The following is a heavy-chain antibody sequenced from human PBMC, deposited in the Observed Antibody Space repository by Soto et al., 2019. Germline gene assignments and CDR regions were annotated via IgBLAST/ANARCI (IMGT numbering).Heavy chain of an antibody. CDR1: GGSVSSYY. CDR2: ISYSGST. V-gene: IGHV4-59*02. CDR3: TKILSGGGSFDI. Sequence: SETLSLTCSVSGGSVSSYYWSWIRQPPGKGLEWIGYISYSGSTNYNPSLKSRVTISMDTSKNQFSLRLTSVTAADTAVYHCTKILSGGGSFDIWGQGTKVTVSS. J-gene: IGHJ3*02. D-gene: IGHD3-16*01.